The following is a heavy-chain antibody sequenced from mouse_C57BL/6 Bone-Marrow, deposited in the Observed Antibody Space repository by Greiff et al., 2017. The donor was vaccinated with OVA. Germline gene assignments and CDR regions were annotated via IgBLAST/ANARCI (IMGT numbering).Heavy chain of an antibody. J-gene: IGHJ3*01. CDR1: GYTFTSYW. Sequence: VQLQQPGPELVKPGASVKLSCKASGYTFTSYWMHWVKQRPGQGLEWIGNINPSNGGTNYNEKFKSKATLTVDKSSSTAYKQLSSLTSEDSAVYYCARSGYGSSQAWFAYWGQGTLVTVSA. CDR2: INPSNGGT. CDR3: ARSGYGSSQAWFAY. D-gene: IGHD1-1*01. V-gene: IGHV1-53*01.